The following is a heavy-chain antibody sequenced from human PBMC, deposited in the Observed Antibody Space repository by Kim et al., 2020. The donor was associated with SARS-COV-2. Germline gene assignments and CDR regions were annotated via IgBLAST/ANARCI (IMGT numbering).Heavy chain of an antibody. V-gene: IGHV3-23*01. CDR3: YKWRRSGTWVDL. D-gene: IGHD1-20*01. Sequence: GGSLRLSWAASGFTFSNSGMTWVRQAPGKGREWVSGISGMGTSTENADSVKGRCTISRDRHRNTLNLQMDSLGPENTAVADWYKWRRSGTWVDL. J-gene: IGHJ2*01. CDR2: ISGMGTST. CDR1: GFTFSNSG.